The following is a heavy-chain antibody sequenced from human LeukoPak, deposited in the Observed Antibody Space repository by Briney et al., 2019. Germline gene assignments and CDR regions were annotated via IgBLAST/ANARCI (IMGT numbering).Heavy chain of an antibody. CDR3: ASQYSNYKFWEFNF. J-gene: IGHJ4*02. CDR1: GYSIRSGYY. V-gene: IGHV4-38-2*02. D-gene: IGHD4-11*01. CDR2: IYHSGNI. Sequence: SETLSLTCSVSGYSIRSGYYWGWIRQPPGKGLEWIGSIYHSGNIFYNPSLQSRVTISVDTSKNQFSLNLSSVTAADTAVYYCASQYSNYKFWEFNFWGQGTLVTVSS.